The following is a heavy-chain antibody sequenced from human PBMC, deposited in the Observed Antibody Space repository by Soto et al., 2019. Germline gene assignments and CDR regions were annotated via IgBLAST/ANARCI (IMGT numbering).Heavy chain of an antibody. V-gene: IGHV3-23*01. J-gene: IGHJ1*01. CDR2: ISGSGGST. CDR1: GFTFSSYA. D-gene: IGHD6-6*01. CDR3: AKDPVQYSSSSSEYFQH. Sequence: GGSLRLSCAASGFTFSSYAMSWVRQAPGKGLEWVSAISGSGGSTYYADSVKGRFTISRDNSKNTLYLQMNSLRAEDTAVYDCAKDPVQYSSSSSEYFQHWGQGTLVTVSS.